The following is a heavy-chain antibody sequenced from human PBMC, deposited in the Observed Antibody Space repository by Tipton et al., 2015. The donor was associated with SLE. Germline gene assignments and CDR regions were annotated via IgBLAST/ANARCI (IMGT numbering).Heavy chain of an antibody. CDR1: GGSISSKNYY. Sequence: TLSLTCTVSGGSISSKNYYWGWIRQPPGKGLEWIGSIHYSGSTYDNPSFKSRVTISVDTSKNQFSLKLSSVTAADTAVYYCARTAGDGAFDIWGQGTMVTVSS. V-gene: IGHV4-39*07. D-gene: IGHD7-27*01. CDR3: ARTAGDGAFDI. J-gene: IGHJ3*02. CDR2: IHYSGST.